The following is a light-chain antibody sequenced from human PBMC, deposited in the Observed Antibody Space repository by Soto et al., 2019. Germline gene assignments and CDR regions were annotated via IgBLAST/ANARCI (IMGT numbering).Light chain of an antibody. CDR3: AAWDNTGFF. CDR2: EHN. J-gene: IGLJ1*01. Sequence: QSVLTQPHSVSAAPGQKVTISCSGSSSNIGRNYVSWYQQFPGAAPKLLIYEHNKRPSGVPDRFSGSRSATSATLDITGLQAGYEADYYCAAWDNTGFFFGTRTKVTVL. CDR1: SSNIGRNY. V-gene: IGLV1-51*02.